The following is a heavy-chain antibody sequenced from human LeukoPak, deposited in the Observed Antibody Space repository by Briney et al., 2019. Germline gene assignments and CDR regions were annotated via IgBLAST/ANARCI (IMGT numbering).Heavy chain of an antibody. CDR3: ATPRGYSYGSFDY. V-gene: IGHV3-30*02. Sequence: GGSLRLSCAASGFTFSSYGMHWVRQAPGKGLEWVAFIRYDGSNKYYADSVKGRFTISRDNSKNTLYLQMNSLRAEDTAVYYCATPRGYSYGSFDYWGQGTLVTVSS. J-gene: IGHJ4*02. CDR2: IRYDGSNK. D-gene: IGHD5-18*01. CDR1: GFTFSSYG.